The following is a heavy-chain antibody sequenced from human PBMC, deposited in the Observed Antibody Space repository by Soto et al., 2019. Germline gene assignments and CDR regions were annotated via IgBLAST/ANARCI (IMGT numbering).Heavy chain of an antibody. CDR2: IIPMFDTP. V-gene: IGHV1-69*12. CDR1: VGTFSSDS. D-gene: IGHD2-15*01. CDR3: ARSGGLDRDFNY. J-gene: IGHJ4*02. Sequence: QVQLVQSGAEVKKPGSSVKVSCKASVGTFSSDSFSWVRQAPGQGLEWMGGIIPMFDTPIYAQKFKDRVTITADESTSTAYMQLSSLRSGDTAVYYCARSGGLDRDFNYWGQGSLVTVSS.